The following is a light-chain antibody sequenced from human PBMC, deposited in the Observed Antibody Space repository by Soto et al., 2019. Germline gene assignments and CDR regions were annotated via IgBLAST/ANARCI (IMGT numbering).Light chain of an antibody. CDR2: EVS. J-gene: IGLJ1*01. CDR1: SSDVGGYNY. V-gene: IGLV2-14*01. CDR3: NSYTSSSPHV. Sequence: QSALTQPASVSGSPGQSITISCTGTSSDVGGYNYVSWYQQHPGKAPKLMIYEVSNRPSGVSNRFSGSKSGNTASLTISGLQAEDEADYYCNSYTSSSPHVFGTGTKLTV.